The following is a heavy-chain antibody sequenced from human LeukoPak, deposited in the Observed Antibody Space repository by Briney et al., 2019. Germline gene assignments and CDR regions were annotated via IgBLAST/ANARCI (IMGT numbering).Heavy chain of an antibody. CDR1: GDTFTSYG. D-gene: IGHD1-26*01. J-gene: IGHJ3*02. V-gene: IGHV1-18*01. CDR2: ISAYNGNT. Sequence: ASVKVSCKASGDTFTSYGISWVRQAPGQGLEWMGWISAYNGNTNYAQKFQGRVTITTDESTSTAYMELSSLRSEDTAVYYCARYRPGATGSNAFDIWGQGTMVTVSS. CDR3: ARYRPGATGSNAFDI.